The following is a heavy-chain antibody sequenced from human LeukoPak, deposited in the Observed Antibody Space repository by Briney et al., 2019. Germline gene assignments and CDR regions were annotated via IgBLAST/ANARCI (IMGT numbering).Heavy chain of an antibody. CDR3: ARKKRITIFGMVITPFDP. J-gene: IGHJ5*02. V-gene: IGHV4-39*01. CDR1: GGSISNSDSY. D-gene: IGHD3-3*01. CDR2: IYYSGLP. Sequence: PSETLSLTCTVSGGSISNSDSYWGWIRQPPGKGLEWIGRIYYSGLPYYNPSLKSRVTISVDTPKSQFSLNLVSVTAADTAVYYCARKKRITIFGMVITPFDPWGPGTLVTVSS.